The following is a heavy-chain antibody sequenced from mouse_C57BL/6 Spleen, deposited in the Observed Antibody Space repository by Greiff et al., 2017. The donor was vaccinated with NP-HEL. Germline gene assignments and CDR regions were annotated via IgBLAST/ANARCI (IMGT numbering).Heavy chain of an antibody. CDR1: GFTFSDYY. D-gene: IGHD2-3*01. CDR2: ISNGGGST. CDR3: ARGGWLLHWYFDV. Sequence: EVKLVESGGGLVQPGGSLKLSCAASGFTFSDYYMYWVRQTPEKRLEWVAYISNGGGSTYYPDTVKGRFTISRDNAKNTLYLQMSRLKSEDTAMYYCARGGWLLHWYFDVWGTGTTVTVSS. V-gene: IGHV5-12*01. J-gene: IGHJ1*03.